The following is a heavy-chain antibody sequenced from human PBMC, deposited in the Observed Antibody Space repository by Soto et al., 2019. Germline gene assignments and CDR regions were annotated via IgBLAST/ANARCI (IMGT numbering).Heavy chain of an antibody. CDR1: GGSISSGGYY. V-gene: IGHV4-31*03. J-gene: IGHJ5*02. CDR2: IYYSGST. CDR3: AREVVYYGSGSDRWLWDRNWIVP. Sequence: PSETLSLTCTVSGGSISSGGYYWSWIRQHPGKGLERIGYIYYSGSTYYNPSLKSRVTISVDTSKNQFSLKLSSVTAADTAVYYCAREVVYYGSGSDRWLWDRNWIVPRGPRTLVTVSS. D-gene: IGHD3-10*01.